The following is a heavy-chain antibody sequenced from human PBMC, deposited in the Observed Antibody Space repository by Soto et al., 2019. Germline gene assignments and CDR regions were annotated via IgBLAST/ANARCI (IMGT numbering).Heavy chain of an antibody. CDR1: GYSFSSYA. V-gene: IGHV1-3*01. CDR2: INPGNGNT. CDR3: ATETWDYASYFHH. J-gene: IGHJ1*01. Sequence: QVQLVQSGAEVKKPGASVKVSCKASGYSFSSYAIHWVRQAPGQRLEWMAWINPGNGNTKYSQNFQGRVTITRDTSASTAYMELSSLRSEDTAVYYCATETWDYASYFHHWGQGTLVTVSS. D-gene: IGHD4-17*01.